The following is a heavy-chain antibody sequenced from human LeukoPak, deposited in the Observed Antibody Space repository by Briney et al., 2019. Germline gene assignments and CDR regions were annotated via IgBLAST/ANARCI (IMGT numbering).Heavy chain of an antibody. J-gene: IGHJ6*02. CDR3: AHTDYGGKGRDYYGMDV. CDR1: GFSLSTSGVG. Sequence: SGPTLVNPTQTLTLTCTFSGFSLSTSGVGVGWIRQPPGRALEWLALIYWDDDKRYSPSLKSRLTITKDTSKNQVVLTMTNMDPVDTATYYCAHTDYGGKGRDYYGMDVWGQGTTVTVSS. D-gene: IGHD4-23*01. CDR2: IYWDDDK. V-gene: IGHV2-5*02.